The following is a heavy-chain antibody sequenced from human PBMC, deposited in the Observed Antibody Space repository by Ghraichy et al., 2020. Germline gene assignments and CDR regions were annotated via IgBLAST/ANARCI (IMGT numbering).Heavy chain of an antibody. CDR2: IYYSGST. Sequence: SETLSLTCTVSGGSISSGGYYWSWIRQHPGKGLEWIGYIYYSGSTYYNPSLKSRVTISVDTSKNQFSLKLSSVTAADTAVYYCASRYCTNGVCRRDNWFDPWGQGTLVTFSS. CDR3: ASRYCTNGVCRRDNWFDP. J-gene: IGHJ5*02. CDR1: GGSISSGGYY. D-gene: IGHD2-8*01. V-gene: IGHV4-31*03.